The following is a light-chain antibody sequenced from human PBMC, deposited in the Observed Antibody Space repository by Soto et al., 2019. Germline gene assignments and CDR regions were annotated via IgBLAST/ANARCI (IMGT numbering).Light chain of an antibody. CDR2: GAS. J-gene: IGKJ5*01. CDR3: QQYTGLPTT. V-gene: IGKV3-20*01. CDR1: QSVGSSY. Sequence: EVVLTQCPGTLSLSPGERVTLSCRASQSVGSSYLAWCQQRPGQAPRLVIYGASTREAGILDRFSGSGSGTEFTLTITRLEPEDSAVYFCQQYTGLPTTFGQGTRLEIK.